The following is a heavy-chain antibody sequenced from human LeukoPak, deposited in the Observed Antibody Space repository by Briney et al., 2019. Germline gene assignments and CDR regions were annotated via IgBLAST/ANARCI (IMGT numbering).Heavy chain of an antibody. Sequence: GGSLRLSCAASGFIFGDHYMDWVRQAPGKGLECVSVISGGAGSTYYADSVKGRFTISRDNSKNTLYLQMNSLRAEDTAVYYCAKDIRFLEWLARGVFDYWGQGTLVTVSS. CDR1: GFIFGDHY. D-gene: IGHD3-3*01. V-gene: IGHV3-23*01. CDR2: ISGGAGST. CDR3: AKDIRFLEWLARGVFDY. J-gene: IGHJ4*02.